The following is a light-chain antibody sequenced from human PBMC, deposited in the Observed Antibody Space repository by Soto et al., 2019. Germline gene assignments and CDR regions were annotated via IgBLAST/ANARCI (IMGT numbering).Light chain of an antibody. CDR1: QSVSSN. J-gene: IGKJ1*01. Sequence: EIVMTQSPATLSVSPGERATLSCRASQSVSSNLAWYQQKVGQAPRLLIYGASTRATGIPVSFSGSGSGTEFTLTITSLQSEDFAVYSCQQYNDWPRTFGQGTKVEIK. CDR2: GAS. CDR3: QQYNDWPRT. V-gene: IGKV3-15*01.